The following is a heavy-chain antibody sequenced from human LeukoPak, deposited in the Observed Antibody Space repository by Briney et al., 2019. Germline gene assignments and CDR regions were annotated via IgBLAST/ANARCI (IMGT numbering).Heavy chain of an antibody. D-gene: IGHD5-18*01. CDR2: IRWDGGTT. J-gene: IGHJ5*02. Sequence: GSLRLSCAASGFTFDDYSMHWVRQVPGTGLEWVSLIRWDGGTTNYADSVKGRFTISRDNRENAVYLQMNSLRIEDTAIYYCVRDGPGYSYGNKWLDPWGRGTLVIVSS. V-gene: IGHV3-43*01. CDR3: VRDGPGYSYGNKWLDP. CDR1: GFTFDDYS.